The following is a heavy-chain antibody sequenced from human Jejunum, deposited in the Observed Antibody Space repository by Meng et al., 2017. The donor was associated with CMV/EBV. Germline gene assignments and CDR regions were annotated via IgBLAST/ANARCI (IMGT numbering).Heavy chain of an antibody. V-gene: IGHV4-39*07. CDR2: IYYSGST. CDR1: SYY. J-gene: IGHJ4*02. D-gene: IGHD3-3*01. CDR3: ARVFHYDFWSGYLTQYYLDY. Sequence: SYYWGWIRQPPGKGLEWIGSIYYSGSTNYNPSLKSRVTISADTSKNQVSLKLSSVTAADTAVYYCARVFHYDFWSGYLTQYYLDYWGQGTLVTVSS.